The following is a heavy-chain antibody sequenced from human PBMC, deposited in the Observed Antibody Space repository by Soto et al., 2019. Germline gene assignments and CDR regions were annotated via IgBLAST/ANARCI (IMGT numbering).Heavy chain of an antibody. CDR1: GFTFSSYS. J-gene: IGHJ3*02. D-gene: IGHD2-2*01. CDR2: ISSSSSTI. V-gene: IGHV3-48*02. Sequence: EVQLVESGGGLVQPGGSLRLSCAASGFTFSSYSMNWVRQAPGKGLEWVSYISSSSSTIYYAYSVKGRFTISRDNAKNSLYLQLNSLRDEDPAVYYCARVVNGVPAGYSEDSKLGRGAFDILGQGTMVTVSS. CDR3: ARVVNGVPAGYSEDSKLGRGAFDI.